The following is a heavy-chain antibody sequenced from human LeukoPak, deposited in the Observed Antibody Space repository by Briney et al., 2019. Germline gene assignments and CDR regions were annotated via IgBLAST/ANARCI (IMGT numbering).Heavy chain of an antibody. D-gene: IGHD3-10*01. V-gene: IGHV3-21*01. J-gene: IGHJ4*02. CDR3: ARDLRFGELLS. CDR1: GFTFSSYS. CDR2: ISSSNNYI. Sequence: GGSLRLSCAASGFTFSSYSMNWVRQAPGKGLEWVSAISSSNNYIYYADSVKVRFTISRDDAKNSLFLQMNGLRAEDTAVYYCARDLRFGELLSWGQGTLVTVSS.